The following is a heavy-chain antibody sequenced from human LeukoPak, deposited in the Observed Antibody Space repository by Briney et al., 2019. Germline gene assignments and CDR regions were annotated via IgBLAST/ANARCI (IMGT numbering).Heavy chain of an antibody. J-gene: IGHJ4*02. CDR2: MYYTGSS. Sequence: SETLSLTCSVSGGSISSTRYYWGWIRQPPGKGLGWIGSMYYTGSSYYNPSLKSRVTISADTSKHQFSLKRSSVTAADTAVYYCARQSDVTGNYWGQGTLVTVSS. CDR3: ARQSDVTGNY. V-gene: IGHV4-39*01. D-gene: IGHD2-21*02. CDR1: GGSISSTRYY.